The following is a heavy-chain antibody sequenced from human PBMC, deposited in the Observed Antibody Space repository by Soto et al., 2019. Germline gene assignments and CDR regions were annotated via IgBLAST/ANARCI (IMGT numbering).Heavy chain of an antibody. V-gene: IGHV3-30-3*01. CDR2: ISSDGTNK. D-gene: IGHD3-16*01. Sequence: QVQLVESGGGVVQPGRSLRLSCAASGFIFSNFGMHWVRQAPGKGLEWVAVISSDGTNKYYADSVKGRFTISRDNSKNTLYVQMKSLRPEDKAVYYCVTELGGFEYWGQGTLLTVSS. CDR1: GFIFSNFG. CDR3: VTELGGFEY. J-gene: IGHJ4*02.